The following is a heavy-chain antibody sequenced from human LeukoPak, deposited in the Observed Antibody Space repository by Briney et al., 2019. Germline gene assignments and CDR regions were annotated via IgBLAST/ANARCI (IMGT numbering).Heavy chain of an antibody. CDR3: ARTWYYDIWTGYHRQTVTPSMG. V-gene: IGHV3-30-3*01. D-gene: IGHD3-9*01. Sequence: PGGSLRLSCAASGFTFSSYAMHWVRQAPGKGLEWVAVISYDGSNKYYADSVKGRFTISRDNSKNTLYLQMNSLRAEDTAVYYCARTWYYDIWTGYHRQTVTPSMGWGQGTLVTVSS. J-gene: IGHJ4*02. CDR1: GFTFSSYA. CDR2: ISYDGSNK.